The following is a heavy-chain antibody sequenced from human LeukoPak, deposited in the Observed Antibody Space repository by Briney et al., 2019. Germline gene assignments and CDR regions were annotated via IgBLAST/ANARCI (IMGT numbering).Heavy chain of an antibody. D-gene: IGHD5-24*01. CDR2: IYYSGNV. CDR3: ARGAYVEMGTIDGHFDY. J-gene: IGHJ4*02. V-gene: IGHV4-31*03. CDR1: GDPVSSGAY. Sequence: RPSETLSLTCTISGDPVSSGAYWSWIRQYPGKGLEWIGYIYYSGNVHYNPSLKSRVVISEDRSNNHFSLRLSSVTAADTAVYYCARGAYVEMGTIDGHFDYWGQGTLVTVSP.